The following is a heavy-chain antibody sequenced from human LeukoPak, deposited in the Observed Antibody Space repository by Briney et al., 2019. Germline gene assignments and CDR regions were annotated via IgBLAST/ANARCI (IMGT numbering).Heavy chain of an antibody. Sequence: ASVKVSCKASGYTFTSYDINWVRQATGQGLEWMGWMNPNSGNTGYAQKFQGRVTMTRNTSISTAYMELSSLRSEDTAVYYCAKGRGSRVWDPWDNWGQGTLITVSS. CDR1: GYTFTSYD. CDR2: MNPNSGNT. J-gene: IGHJ4*02. CDR3: AKGRGSRVWDPWDN. V-gene: IGHV1-8*01. D-gene: IGHD3-16*01.